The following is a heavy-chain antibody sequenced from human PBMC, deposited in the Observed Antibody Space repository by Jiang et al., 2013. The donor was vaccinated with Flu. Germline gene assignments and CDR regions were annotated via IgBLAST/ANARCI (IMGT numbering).Heavy chain of an antibody. Sequence: QLLESGGGVVQPGRSLRLSCAASGFTFSSYAMHWVRQAPGKGLEWVAVISYDGSNKYYADSVKGRFTISRDNSKNTLYLQMNSLRAEDTAVYYCARDPSLYCSGGSCYYSWFDPWGQGTLVTVSP. V-gene: IGHV3-30-3*01. CDR2: ISYDGSNK. J-gene: IGHJ5*02. CDR3: ARDPSLYCSGGSCYYSWFDP. CDR1: GFTFSSYA. D-gene: IGHD2-15*01.